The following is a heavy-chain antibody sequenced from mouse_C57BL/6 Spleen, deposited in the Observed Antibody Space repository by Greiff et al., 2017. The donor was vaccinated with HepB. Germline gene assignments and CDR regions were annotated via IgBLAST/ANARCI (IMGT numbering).Heavy chain of an antibody. V-gene: IGHV10-3*01. CDR2: IRSKSSNYAT. D-gene: IGHD2-4*01. CDR1: GFTFNTYA. CDR3: VRDTNYDYGEDAMDY. J-gene: IGHJ4*01. Sequence: EVKLLESGGGLVQPKGSLKLSCAASGFTFNTYAMHWVRQAPGKGLEWVARIRSKSSNYATYYADSVKDRFTISRDDSQSMLYLQINNLKTEDTAMYYCVRDTNYDYGEDAMDYWGQGTSVTVSS.